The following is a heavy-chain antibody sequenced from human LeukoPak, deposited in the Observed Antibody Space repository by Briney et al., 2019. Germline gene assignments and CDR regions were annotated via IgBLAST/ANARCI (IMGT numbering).Heavy chain of an antibody. CDR2: IIPIFGTA. D-gene: IGHD2-2*01. CDR1: GGTFSSYA. CDR3: ARDSRLSRSHVDAFDI. Sequence: VASVKVSCKASGGTFSSYAISWVRQAPGQGLEWMGGIIPIFGTANYAQKFQGRVTITADESTSTAYMELSSLRSEDTAVYYCARDSRLSRSHVDAFDIWGQGTMVTVSS. V-gene: IGHV1-69*13. J-gene: IGHJ3*02.